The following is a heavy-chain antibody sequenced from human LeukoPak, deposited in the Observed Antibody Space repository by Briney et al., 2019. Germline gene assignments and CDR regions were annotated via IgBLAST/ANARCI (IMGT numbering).Heavy chain of an antibody. V-gene: IGHV3-21*04. CDR3: AKGSRGSCSRTYCYPFDY. CDR1: GFSFISYT. D-gene: IGHD2-2*01. Sequence: GGSLRLSCAASGFSFISYTMNWVRQAPGKGLEWVSSISSSRSYIYYADSVKGRFTISRDNSKNTLYLQMNRLRAEDTAVYYCAKGSRGSCSRTYCYPFDYWGQGTLVTVSS. J-gene: IGHJ4*02. CDR2: ISSSRSYI.